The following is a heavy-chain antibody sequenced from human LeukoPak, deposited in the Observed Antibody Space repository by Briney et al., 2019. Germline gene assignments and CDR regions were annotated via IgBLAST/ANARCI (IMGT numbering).Heavy chain of an antibody. J-gene: IGHJ1*01. CDR1: GGSFSGYY. D-gene: IGHD5-18*01. Sequence: PSETLSLTCAVYGGSFSGYYWSWIRQPPGKGLEWIGEINHSGSTNYNPSLKSRVTISVDTSKNQFSLKLSPVTAADTAVYYCARGYRRGYSYGYGEYFQHWGQGTLVTVSS. CDR3: ARGYRRGYSYGYGEYFQH. V-gene: IGHV4-34*01. CDR2: INHSGST.